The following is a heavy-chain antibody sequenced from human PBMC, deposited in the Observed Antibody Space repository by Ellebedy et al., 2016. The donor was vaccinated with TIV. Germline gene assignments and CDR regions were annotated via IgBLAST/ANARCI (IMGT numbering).Heavy chain of an antibody. Sequence: SETLSLTCAVYGGSFSGYYWSWIRQPPGKGLEWIGEINHSGSTNYNPSLKSRVTVSVDTSKNQFSLKLSSVTAADTAVYYCARSFPLYYYGMDVWGQGTTVTVSS. J-gene: IGHJ6*02. CDR1: GGSFSGYY. V-gene: IGHV4-34*01. CDR2: INHSGST. CDR3: ARSFPLYYYGMDV.